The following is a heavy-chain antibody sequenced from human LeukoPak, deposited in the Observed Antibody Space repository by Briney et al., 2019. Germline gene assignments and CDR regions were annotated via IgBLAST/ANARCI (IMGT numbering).Heavy chain of an antibody. CDR2: ISGSGGST. V-gene: IGHV3-23*01. J-gene: IGHJ4*02. Sequence: GGSLRLSCAASGFTFSSYAMSWVRQAPGKGLEWVSAISGSGGSTYYADSVKGRFTISRDNSKNTLYLKMNSLRAADTAVYYCAKDHLLWPRDNRYYFDYWGQGTLVTVSS. CDR1: GFTFSSYA. CDR3: AKDHLLWPRDNRYYFDY. D-gene: IGHD3-10*01.